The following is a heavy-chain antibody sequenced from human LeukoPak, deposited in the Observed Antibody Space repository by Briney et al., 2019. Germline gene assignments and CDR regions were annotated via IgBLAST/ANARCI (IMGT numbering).Heavy chain of an antibody. V-gene: IGHV4-34*01. CDR2: INHSGST. CDR3: ARFRTAVAVYYYYYDMDV. D-gene: IGHD6-19*01. CDR1: GGSFSGYY. J-gene: IGHJ6*02. Sequence: SETLSLTCAVYGGSFSGYYWTWIRQPPGKGLEWIGEINHSGSTNYNPSLRSRVTISVDTSKNQFSLKLSSVTAADTAVYYCARFRTAVAVYYYYYDMDVWGQGTTVTVSS.